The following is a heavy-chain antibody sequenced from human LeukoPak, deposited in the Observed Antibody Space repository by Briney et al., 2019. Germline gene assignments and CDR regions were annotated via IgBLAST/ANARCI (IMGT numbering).Heavy chain of an antibody. V-gene: IGHV3-21*01. J-gene: IGHJ4*02. CDR3: ASTSLGSRLDY. CDR1: GFTFSNAW. CDR2: ISSSSSYI. Sequence: GGSLRLSCAASGFTFSNAWMSWVRQAPGKGLEWVSSISSSSSYIYYADSVKGRFTISRDNAKNSLYLQMNSLRAEDTAVYYCASTSLGSRLDYWGQGTLVTVSS. D-gene: IGHD1-26*01.